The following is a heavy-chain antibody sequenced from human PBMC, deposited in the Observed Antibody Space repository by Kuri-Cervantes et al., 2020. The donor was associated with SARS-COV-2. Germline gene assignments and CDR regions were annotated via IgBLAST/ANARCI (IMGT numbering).Heavy chain of an antibody. V-gene: IGHV3-48*01. CDR1: GFTFSNAW. J-gene: IGHJ4*02. CDR2: ISSSSSTI. Sequence: GESLKISCAASGFTFSNAWMSWVRQAPGKGLEWVSYISSSSSTIYYADSVKGRFTISRDNSKNTLYLQMNSLRAEDTAVYYCAKCRGDFWSGYYLDYWGQGTLVTVSS. CDR3: AKCRGDFWSGYYLDY. D-gene: IGHD3-3*01.